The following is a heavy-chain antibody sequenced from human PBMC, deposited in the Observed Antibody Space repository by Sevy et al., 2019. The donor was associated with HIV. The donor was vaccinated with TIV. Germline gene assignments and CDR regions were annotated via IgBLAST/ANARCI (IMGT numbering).Heavy chain of an antibody. CDR3: AREKRDGYNFPGGTLPDY. CDR1: SGSFSDFY. J-gene: IGHJ4*02. CDR2: INHREVT. V-gene: IGHV4-34*01. D-gene: IGHD5-12*01. Sequence: SETLSLTCTVYSGSFSDFYWNWIRQSPGKGLEWIGEINHREVTNYNPSLKSRVTISADASNRQFSLKLTSVTAEDTAVYYCAREKRDGYNFPGGTLPDYWGQGTLVTVSS.